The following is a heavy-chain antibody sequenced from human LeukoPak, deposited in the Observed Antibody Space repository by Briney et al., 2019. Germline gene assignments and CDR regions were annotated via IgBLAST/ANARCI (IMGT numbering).Heavy chain of an antibody. J-gene: IGHJ4*02. CDR3: ASPNYYGDYAQYYFDY. CDR2: INAGNGNT. V-gene: IGHV1-3*01. D-gene: IGHD4-17*01. CDR1: GYTFTSYA. Sequence: ASVKVSCKASGYTFTSYAMHWVRQAPGQRLEWMGWINAGNGNTKYSQKFQGRVTITRDTSASTAYMELSSLRSEDTAVYYCASPNYYGDYAQYYFDYWGQGTLVTVSS.